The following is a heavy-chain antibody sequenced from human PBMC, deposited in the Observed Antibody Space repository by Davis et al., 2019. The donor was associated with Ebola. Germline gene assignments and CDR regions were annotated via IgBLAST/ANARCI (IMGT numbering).Heavy chain of an antibody. CDR2: LIPSGGAT. V-gene: IGHV1-46*01. CDR3: ARVMGETTTGYFDY. D-gene: IGHD1-1*01. Sequence: AASVKVSCKASGYTFTTYGISWVRQAPGQGLEWMGLLIPSGGATSYAQNFQGRVTMTRDTSTSTVYMELSSLRSDDTAVYYCARVMGETTTGYFDYWGQGTLVTVSS. J-gene: IGHJ4*02. CDR1: GYTFTTYG.